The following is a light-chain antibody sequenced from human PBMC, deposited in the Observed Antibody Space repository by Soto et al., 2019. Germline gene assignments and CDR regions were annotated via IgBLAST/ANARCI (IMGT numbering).Light chain of an antibody. J-gene: IGKJ5*01. Sequence: EIVLTQSPGTLSLSPGGRTTLSCRASQSVSRRLAWYQHRPGQSPSLLISGASMRASGVPVRFSGSGSWTDFTLSISRLEPEDFAVYYCQHYGVTPITFGLGTRLEV. CDR1: QSVSRR. V-gene: IGKV3-20*01. CDR3: QHYGVTPIT. CDR2: GAS.